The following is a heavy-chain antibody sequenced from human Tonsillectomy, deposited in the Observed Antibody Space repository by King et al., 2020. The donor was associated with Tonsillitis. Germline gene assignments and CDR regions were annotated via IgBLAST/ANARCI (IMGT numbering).Heavy chain of an antibody. CDR1: GFTFSSYA. CDR2: ISYDGNHK. J-gene: IGHJ4*02. Sequence: VQLVESGGGVVQPGRSLRLSCAASGFTFSSYAMHWVRQAPGKGLEWVTLISYDGNHKHYADSLKGRFTISRDNSKNTLYLQMNSLRAEDTAVYYCARIWAPYDNSGFPDYWGQGTLVTVSS. D-gene: IGHD3-22*01. CDR3: ARIWAPYDNSGFPDY. V-gene: IGHV3-30*04.